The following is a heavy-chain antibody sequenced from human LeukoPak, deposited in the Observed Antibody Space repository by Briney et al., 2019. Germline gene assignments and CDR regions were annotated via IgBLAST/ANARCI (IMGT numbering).Heavy chain of an antibody. Sequence: SETLALICAVYGGSLRGFYWSWSRQPPGKGLEWIGEIDHSGSTNYNPSLKSRVTMSVDTSKNQFSLKLTSVTAADTAVYYCARILNYSLIPPYWYFDLWGRGTLVTVFS. J-gene: IGHJ2*01. CDR3: ARILNYSLIPPYWYFDL. CDR1: GGSLRGFY. CDR2: IDHSGST. V-gene: IGHV4-34*01. D-gene: IGHD4-11*01.